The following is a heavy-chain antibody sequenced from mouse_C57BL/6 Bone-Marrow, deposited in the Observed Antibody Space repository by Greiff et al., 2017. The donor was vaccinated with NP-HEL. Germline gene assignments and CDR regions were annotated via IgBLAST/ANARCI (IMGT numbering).Heavy chain of an antibody. CDR1: GFTFSDYY. V-gene: IGHV5-12*01. D-gene: IGHD2-5*01. Sequence: EVKVVESGGGLVQPGGSLKLSCAASGFTFSDYYMYWVRQTPEKRLEWVAYISNGGGSTYYPDTVKGRFTISRDNAKNTLYLQMSRLKSEDTAMYYCARHSYSNYRNYAMDYWGQGTSVTVSS. J-gene: IGHJ4*01. CDR3: ARHSYSNYRNYAMDY. CDR2: ISNGGGST.